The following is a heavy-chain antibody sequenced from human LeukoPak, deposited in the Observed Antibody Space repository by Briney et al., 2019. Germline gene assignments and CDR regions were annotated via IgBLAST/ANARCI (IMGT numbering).Heavy chain of an antibody. D-gene: IGHD5-12*01. CDR1: VGTFISYP. Sequence: GASVTVSFKARVGTFISYPISGVRQAPGQGREGMGGINPIFGTANYAQKFQGRVTITTDESTTTAYMELSSMRSEDTAVYYCANVDRLGSEEYWGQGTLVPGSS. CDR2: INPIFGTA. J-gene: IGHJ4*02. CDR3: ANVDRLGSEEY. V-gene: IGHV1-69*05.